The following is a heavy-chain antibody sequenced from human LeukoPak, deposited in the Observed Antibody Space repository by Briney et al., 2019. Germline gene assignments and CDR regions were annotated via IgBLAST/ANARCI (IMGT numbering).Heavy chain of an antibody. V-gene: IGHV4-59*08. CDR3: ARQYGWGSYYAH. Sequence: SETLSLTRTVSGGSISSYYWNWIRQPPGKGLEWIGYIDYSGSTNYNASLKSRVTISIDTSKNQFSLRLSSVTAADTAVYYCARQYGWGSYYAHWGQGILVAVSS. CDR1: GGSISSYY. J-gene: IGHJ4*02. CDR2: IDYSGST. D-gene: IGHD3-10*01.